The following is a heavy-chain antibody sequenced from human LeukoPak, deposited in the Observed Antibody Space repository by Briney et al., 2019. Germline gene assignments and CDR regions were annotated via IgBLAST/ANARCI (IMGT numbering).Heavy chain of an antibody. Sequence: PSETLSLTCTVSGGSINRYYWSWIRQPPGKGLEWIGYIYYSGTTNYNPSLKSRITISVDTSKNQFSLKLNSLTAADPAVYYCARTRGSYYGYYFDYWGRGSLVTVSS. CDR3: ARTRGSYYGYYFDY. D-gene: IGHD1-26*01. CDR1: GGSINRYY. V-gene: IGHV4-59*08. CDR2: IYYSGTT. J-gene: IGHJ4*02.